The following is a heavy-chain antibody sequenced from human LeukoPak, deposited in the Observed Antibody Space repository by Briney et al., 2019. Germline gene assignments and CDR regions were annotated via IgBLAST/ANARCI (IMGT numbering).Heavy chain of an antibody. CDR2: IYTSGST. D-gene: IGHD2-21*01. CDR3: ARHDEGLLQAFYY. J-gene: IGHJ4*02. CDR1: VGPISCYY. V-gene: IGHV4-4*09. Sequence: SETLSLTCTVSVGPISCYYWSWIRQPPGKGLEWIGYIYTSGSTNYNPSLESRVTISVDTSKNQFSLKLGSVTAADTAVYYCARHDEGLLQAFYYWGQGTVVTVSS.